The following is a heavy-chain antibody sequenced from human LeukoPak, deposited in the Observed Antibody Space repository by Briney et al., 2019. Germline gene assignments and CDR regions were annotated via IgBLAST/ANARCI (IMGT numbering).Heavy chain of an antibody. V-gene: IGHV3-23*01. D-gene: IGHD1-26*01. J-gene: IGHJ4*02. CDR1: GFTFSSYA. CDR2: ISGSGGST. Sequence: GGSLRLSCAASGFTFSSYAMSWVRQAPGKGLEWVSDISGSGGSTYYADSVKGRFTISRDNSKNTLYLQMNSLRAEDTAVYYCAKYRRRRVQTVGASFDYWGQGTLVTVSS. CDR3: AKYRRRRVQTVGASFDY.